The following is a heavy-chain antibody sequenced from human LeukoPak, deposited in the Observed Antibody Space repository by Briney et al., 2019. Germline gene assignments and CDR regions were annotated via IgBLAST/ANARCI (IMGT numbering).Heavy chain of an antibody. V-gene: IGHV1-58*01. J-gene: IGHJ6*02. CDR3: AADLDYGDPTTPQYYYYGMDV. Sequence: SVKVSCKASGFTLINSAVQWVRQARGHRLEWKGWIVVGTGNTNYAQKFQERVTITRDMSTTTAYMELSSLRSEDTAVYYCAADLDYGDPTTPQYYYYGMDVWGQGTTVTVSS. CDR2: IVVGTGNT. D-gene: IGHD4-17*01. CDR1: GFTLINSA.